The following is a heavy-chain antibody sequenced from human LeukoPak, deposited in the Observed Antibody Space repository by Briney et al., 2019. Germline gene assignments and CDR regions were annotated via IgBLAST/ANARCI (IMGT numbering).Heavy chain of an antibody. Sequence: SETLSLTCTVSGGSISSYYWSWIQQPPGKGLEWIGYIYYSGSTNYNPSLKSRVTMSVDTSKTQFSLKLSSVTAADTAVYYCARVRAMTVFDYWGQGTLVTVSS. CDR3: ARVRAMTVFDY. V-gene: IGHV4-59*12. D-gene: IGHD3-3*01. CDR1: GGSISSYY. CDR2: IYYSGST. J-gene: IGHJ4*02.